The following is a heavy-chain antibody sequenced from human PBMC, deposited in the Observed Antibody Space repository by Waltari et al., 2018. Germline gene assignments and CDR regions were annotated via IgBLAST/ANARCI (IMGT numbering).Heavy chain of an antibody. CDR1: GYIFSNYG. V-gene: IGHV1-18*01. CDR3: ARDDVDSSNFGGF. J-gene: IGHJ4*02. CDR2: IYPYNGNT. D-gene: IGHD3-16*01. Sequence: QLVQSGAEVKKPGASVNVSCKASGYIFSNYGITWVRKAPGQGLEWMGWIYPYNGNTKYEQNFQGRVTMTTDTSTATAYMEIRSLRSDDTAIYYCARDDVDSSNFGGFWGQGTQVTVSS.